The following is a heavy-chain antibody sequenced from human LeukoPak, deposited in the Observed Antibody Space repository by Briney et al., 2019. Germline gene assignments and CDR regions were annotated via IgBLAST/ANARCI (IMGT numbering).Heavy chain of an antibody. V-gene: IGHV1-18*01. CDR2: ISPYNGNP. CDR1: GYTFTSYG. Sequence: GASVKVSCKASGYTFTSYGISWVRQAPGQGLEWMGWISPYNGNPNYAQKLQGRVTMTTDTSTSTAYMELRSLRSDDTAVYYCARDLRRAYYDILTGYSINYYFDYWGQGALVTVSS. J-gene: IGHJ4*02. CDR3: ARDLRRAYYDILTGYSINYYFDY. D-gene: IGHD3-9*01.